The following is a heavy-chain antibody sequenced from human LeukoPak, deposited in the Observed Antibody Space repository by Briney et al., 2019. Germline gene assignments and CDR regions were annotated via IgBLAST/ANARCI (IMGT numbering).Heavy chain of an antibody. CDR3: AKSHHVTAIDY. D-gene: IGHD2-21*02. Sequence: GGSLRLSCAASGLTVSSNCMSWVRQAPGKGLEWVSFIYSGGNTYYADSVKGRFTISRDNSKNTLYLQMNSLRADDTAVYYCAKSHHVTAIDYWGQGTLVTVSS. V-gene: IGHV3-53*01. CDR1: GLTVSSNC. CDR2: IYSGGNT. J-gene: IGHJ4*02.